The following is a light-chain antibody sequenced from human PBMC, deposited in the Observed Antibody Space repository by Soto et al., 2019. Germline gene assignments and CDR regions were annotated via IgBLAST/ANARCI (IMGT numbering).Light chain of an antibody. CDR1: RSNIGESP. CDR3: AVWDNYLNIIL. CDR2: TNN. Sequence: QSVLTQPPSASGTPGQTVTISCSGSRSNIGESPVNWYQHLPGTAPKLLIYTNNQRPSGVPDRFSGSKSGTSASLAISGLQSEDEADYYCAVWDNYLNIILFGGGTKLTVL. V-gene: IGLV1-44*01. J-gene: IGLJ2*01.